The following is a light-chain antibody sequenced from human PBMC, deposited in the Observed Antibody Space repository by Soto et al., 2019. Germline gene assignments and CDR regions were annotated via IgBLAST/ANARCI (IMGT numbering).Light chain of an antibody. Sequence: EMVLTQSPGTLSLSLGERATLSCRASQSVSSSYLAWDQQKPGQAPRLLIYGASSRATGIPDRFSGSGSGTDFTLSISSLEPDDFAVYYCQQYGSSLFGQGTKLDIK. CDR3: QQYGSSL. CDR2: GAS. CDR1: QSVSSSY. V-gene: IGKV3-20*01. J-gene: IGKJ2*01.